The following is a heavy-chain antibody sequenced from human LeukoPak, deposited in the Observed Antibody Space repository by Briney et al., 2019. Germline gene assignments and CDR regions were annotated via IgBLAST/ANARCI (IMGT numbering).Heavy chain of an antibody. CDR2: INHSGST. CDR1: GGSFSGYY. CDR3: ASVYCSSTSCYRQPFDY. Sequence: TSETLSLTCAVYGGSFSGYYWSWIRQPPGKGLEWIGEINHSGSTNYNPSLKSRVTMSVDTSKHQFSLKLSSVTAADTAVYYCASVYCSSTSCYRQPFDYWGQGTLVTVSS. V-gene: IGHV4-34*01. D-gene: IGHD2-2*02. J-gene: IGHJ4*02.